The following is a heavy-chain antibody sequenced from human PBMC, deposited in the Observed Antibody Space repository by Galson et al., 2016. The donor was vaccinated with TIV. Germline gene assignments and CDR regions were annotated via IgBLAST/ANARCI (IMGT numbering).Heavy chain of an antibody. J-gene: IGHJ4*02. Sequence: SVKVSCKATGYTFTSFGIAWVRQAPGQGLEWMGWISGYNGKTYYAQKFQGRVNMTTDTSTSTSYLELRNLSSDDTAIYFCVRKAGSCWYDYWGQGTLVTVSS. CDR2: ISGYNGKT. CDR3: VRKAGSCWYDY. V-gene: IGHV1-18*01. D-gene: IGHD6-19*01. CDR1: GYTFTSFG.